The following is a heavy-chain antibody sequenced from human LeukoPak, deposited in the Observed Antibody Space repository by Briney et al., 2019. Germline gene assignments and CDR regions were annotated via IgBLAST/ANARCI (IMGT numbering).Heavy chain of an antibody. D-gene: IGHD5-18*01. CDR3: ATVASSGYSYGLDY. J-gene: IGHJ4*02. CDR1: GYTFTDYY. V-gene: IGHV1-2*02. CDR2: INPNSGDT. Sequence: ASVKVSCKASGYTFTDYYIHWVRQAPGQGLEWMGWINPNSGDTIYAQKFQGRVTMTEDTSTDTAYMELSSLRSEDTAVYYCATVASSGYSYGLDYWGQGTLVTVSS.